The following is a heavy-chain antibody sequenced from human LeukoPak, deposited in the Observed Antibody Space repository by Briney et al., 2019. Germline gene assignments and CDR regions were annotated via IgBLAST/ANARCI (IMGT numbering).Heavy chain of an antibody. CDR2: INPSGGST. V-gene: IGHV1-46*01. D-gene: IGHD3-9*01. CDR1: GYTFTSYY. CDR3: AREVVLRYFDWLPHNWFDP. J-gene: IGHJ5*02. Sequence: ASVKVSCKASGYTFTSYYMHWVRQAPGQGLEWMGIINPSGGSTSYAQKFQGRVTMTRDTSTSTVYMELSSLRSEDTAVYYCAREVVLRYFDWLPHNWFDPRGQGTLVTVSS.